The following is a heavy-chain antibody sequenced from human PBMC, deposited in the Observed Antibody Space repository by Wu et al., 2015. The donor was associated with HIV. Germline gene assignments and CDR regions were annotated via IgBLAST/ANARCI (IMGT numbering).Heavy chain of an antibody. CDR2: INHSGST. CDR1: WVLQWLL. V-gene: IGHV4-34*01. J-gene: IGHJ5*02. CDR3: ARGARITMVRGANWFDP. Sequence: VQLQQWGGRTVEAFGDPVPHLRCLWWVLQWLLLELDPPAPRKGLEWIGEINHSGSTNYNPSLKSRVTISVDTSKNQFSLKLSSVTAADTAVYYCARGARITMVRGANWFDPWGQGTLVTVSS. D-gene: IGHD3-10*01.